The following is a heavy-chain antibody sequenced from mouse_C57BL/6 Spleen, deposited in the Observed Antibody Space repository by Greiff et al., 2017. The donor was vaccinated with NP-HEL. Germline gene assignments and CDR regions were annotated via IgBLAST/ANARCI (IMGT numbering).Heavy chain of an antibody. J-gene: IGHJ4*01. CDR3: ARRGDYDGAMDY. CDR1: GFTFSDYG. V-gene: IGHV5-15*01. CDR2: ISNLAYSI. Sequence: EVQLVESGGGLVQPGGSLKLSCAASGFTFSDYGMAWVRQAPRRGPAWVAFISNLAYSIYYADTVTGRFTLSRENAKNTLYLEMSSLRSEDTAMYYCARRGDYDGAMDYWGQGTSVTVS. D-gene: IGHD2-4*01.